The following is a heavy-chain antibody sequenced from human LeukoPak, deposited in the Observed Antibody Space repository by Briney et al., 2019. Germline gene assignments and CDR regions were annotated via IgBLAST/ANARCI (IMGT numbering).Heavy chain of an antibody. Sequence: GGSLRLSCVASGFTFDDYGMSGVRHVPGEGLEWVSGIVRNGGGTGYADSVKGRFTISRDNAENSLYLQMNSLRADDTALYYCVRGFRGGPFDYWGQGTLVTVSS. D-gene: IGHD3-10*01. CDR2: IVRNGGGT. V-gene: IGHV3-20*04. J-gene: IGHJ4*02. CDR1: GFTFDDYG. CDR3: VRGFRGGPFDY.